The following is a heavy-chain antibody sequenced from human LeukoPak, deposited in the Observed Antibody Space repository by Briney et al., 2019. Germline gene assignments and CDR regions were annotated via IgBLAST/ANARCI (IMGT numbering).Heavy chain of an antibody. J-gene: IGHJ4*02. V-gene: IGHV4-34*01. CDR3: ATEIQNIAGRVY. CDR2: INHSGTP. Sequence: PSETLSLTCAVHDGSFSGYYWRWIRQPPGKGLEWVGEINHSGTPNYNPSLKIRVTISVDTSKNQFSLNLSSVTAADTAVYYCATEIQNIAGRVYWGQGTLVTVSS. CDR1: DGSFSGYY. D-gene: IGHD6-6*01.